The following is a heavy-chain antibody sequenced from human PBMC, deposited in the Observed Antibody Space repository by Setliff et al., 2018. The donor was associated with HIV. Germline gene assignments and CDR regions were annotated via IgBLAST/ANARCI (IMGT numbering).Heavy chain of an antibody. Sequence: SETLSLTCTVSGGSISSYYWSWIRQPPGKGLEWIGYIYPSGSTNYNPSLKSRVTISVDTSKNQFSLKLSSVTAADTAVYYCASSLNGDSEPWYFDLWGRGTLVTVSS. V-gene: IGHV4-4*09. CDR2: IYPSGST. D-gene: IGHD4-17*01. CDR1: GGSISSYY. J-gene: IGHJ2*01. CDR3: ASSLNGDSEPWYFDL.